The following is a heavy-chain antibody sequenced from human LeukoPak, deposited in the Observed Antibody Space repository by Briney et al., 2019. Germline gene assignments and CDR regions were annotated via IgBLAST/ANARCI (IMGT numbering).Heavy chain of an antibody. Sequence: GGSLRLSCAASGFTFSDYYMSWIRQAPGKGLEWVGFIRSKAYGGTTEYAASVKGRFTISRDDSKSIAYLQMNSLKTEDTAVYYCTRDRFSSWYLNAFDIWGQGTMVTVFS. J-gene: IGHJ3*02. D-gene: IGHD6-13*01. CDR2: IRSKAYGGTT. CDR3: TRDRFSSWYLNAFDI. CDR1: GFTFSDYY. V-gene: IGHV3-49*03.